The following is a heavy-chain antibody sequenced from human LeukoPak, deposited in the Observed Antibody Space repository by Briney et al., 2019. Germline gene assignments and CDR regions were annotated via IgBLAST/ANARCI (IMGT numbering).Heavy chain of an antibody. J-gene: IGHJ4*02. Sequence: ASVKVSCKTSGDTFSSYAISWVRQALGQGLEWMGRIIPFLNISNYAQNFEDKVTIKADRSTSTVYMELTSLTFEDTAVYFCAADDYSAGSYFLHFFDYWGQGTLITVSS. CDR2: IIPFLNIS. V-gene: IGHV1-69*04. CDR3: AADDYSAGSYFLHFFDY. D-gene: IGHD4-11*01. CDR1: GDTFSSYA.